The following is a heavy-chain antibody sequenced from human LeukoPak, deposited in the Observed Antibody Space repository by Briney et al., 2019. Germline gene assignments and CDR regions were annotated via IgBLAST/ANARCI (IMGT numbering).Heavy chain of an antibody. CDR3: ARAYYDISTGYLDY. D-gene: IGHD3-9*01. CDR2: TYYRSKWYN. V-gene: IGHV6-1*01. CDR1: GDSVSSESAA. Sequence: SQTLSLTCAISGDSVSSESAAWNWIRQSPSRGLEWLGRTYYRSKWYNDYAVSVKSRISVNPDTTKNQFSLQLSSVTPEDTAVYYCARAYYDISTGYLDYWGQGTLVTVSP. J-gene: IGHJ4*02.